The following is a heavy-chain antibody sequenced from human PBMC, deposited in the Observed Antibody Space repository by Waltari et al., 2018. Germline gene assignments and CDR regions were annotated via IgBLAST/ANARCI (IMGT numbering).Heavy chain of an antibody. CDR3: ARSTTGVRGANSGWDS. V-gene: IGHV4-4*09. Sequence: QVQLQESGPGLVKPSETLSLTCAVSGGSVISNYWSWIRQSPGKGLEWIGYIYFNEYTDYNPSLRRRVTISVETSKNQFSLKLLSVTAADTAIYFCARSTTGVRGANSGWDSWGQGTLVSVSS. D-gene: IGHD3-10*01. J-gene: IGHJ4*02. CDR2: IYFNEYT. CDR1: GGSVISNY.